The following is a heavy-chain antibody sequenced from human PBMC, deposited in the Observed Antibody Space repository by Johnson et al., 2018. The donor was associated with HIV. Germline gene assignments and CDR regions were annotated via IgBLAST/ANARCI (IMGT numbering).Heavy chain of an antibody. V-gene: IGHV3-7*01. CDR3: ASPLPTGTTSLDAFDI. J-gene: IGHJ3*02. CDR1: GFTFSSYW. D-gene: IGHD1-7*01. Sequence: VQLVESGGGLVQPGGSPRLSCAASGFTFSSYWMSWVRQAPGKGLEWVANIKQDGSEKYYVDSVKGRFTHSRDNAKNSLYLQMNSLRAEDTAVYYCASPLPTGTTSLDAFDIWGQGTMVTVSS. CDR2: IKQDGSEK.